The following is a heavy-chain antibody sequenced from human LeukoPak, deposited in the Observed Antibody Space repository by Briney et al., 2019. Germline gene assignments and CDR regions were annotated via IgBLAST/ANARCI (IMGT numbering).Heavy chain of an antibody. Sequence: GGPLRLSCAASGFSFTDARINWVRLPPGKGQEWVGHIKNKCNGGTPDYAAPVKARSTISRDDSKTTVYLQINSRQSEDTAVYFCTTGYASDWYVWGQGTLVTVSS. CDR3: TTGYASDWYV. CDR2: IKNKCNGGTP. J-gene: IGHJ4*02. D-gene: IGHD6-19*01. V-gene: IGHV3-15*01. CDR1: GFSFTDAR.